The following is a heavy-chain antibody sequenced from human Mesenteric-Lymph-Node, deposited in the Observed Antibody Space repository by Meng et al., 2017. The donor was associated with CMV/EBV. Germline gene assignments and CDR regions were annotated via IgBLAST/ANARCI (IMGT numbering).Heavy chain of an antibody. V-gene: IGHV4-61*01. D-gene: IGHD6-13*01. CDR2: VYYSGST. J-gene: IGHJ4*02. CDR3: ARGFRSRWYGGH. Sequence: TVSGDSASNGNYYWSWIRQPPGKRLEWIGYVYYSGSTDYNPSLKSRVTISIDTSKNQFSLKLTSVTAADTAVYFCARGFRSRWYGGHWGQGSLVTVSS. CDR1: GDSASNGNYY.